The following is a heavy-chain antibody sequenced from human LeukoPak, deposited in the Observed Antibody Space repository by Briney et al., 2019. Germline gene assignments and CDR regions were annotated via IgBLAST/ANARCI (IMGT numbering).Heavy chain of an antibody. D-gene: IGHD6-13*01. CDR3: AKDRGSSWYPGWFDP. Sequence: PGGSLRLSCAASGFTFSSYAMSWVRQAPGKGLEWVSAISGSGGSTYYADSVKGRFTISRDNSKNTLYLQMNSLRAEDRAVYYCAKDRGSSWYPGWFDPWGQGTLVTVSS. V-gene: IGHV3-23*01. CDR1: GFTFSSYA. J-gene: IGHJ5*02. CDR2: ISGSGGST.